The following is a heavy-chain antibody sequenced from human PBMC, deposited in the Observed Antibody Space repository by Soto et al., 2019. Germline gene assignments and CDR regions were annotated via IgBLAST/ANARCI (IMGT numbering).Heavy chain of an antibody. CDR1: GYTFTGYY. CDR3: ARDYELEPNWFDP. V-gene: IGHV1-2*04. CDR2: INPNSGGT. Sequence: ASVKVSCKASGYTFTGYYMHWVRQAPGQGLEWMGWINPNSGGTNYAQKFQGWVTMTRDTSISTAYMELSSVTAADTAVYYCARDYELEPNWFDPWGQGTLVNVSS. D-gene: IGHD3-16*01. J-gene: IGHJ5*02.